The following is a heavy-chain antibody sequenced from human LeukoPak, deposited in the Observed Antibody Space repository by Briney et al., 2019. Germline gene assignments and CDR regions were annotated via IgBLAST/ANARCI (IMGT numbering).Heavy chain of an antibody. J-gene: IGHJ4*02. CDR1: GGSINSYY. D-gene: IGHD7-27*01. CDR2: IYYSGST. Sequence: PSETPSLTCTVSGGSINSYYWSWIRQPPGKGLEWIGYIYYSGSTNYNPSLKSRVTISVDTSKNQFSLILSSVTAADTAVYFCARHSRRSGDLGPARNFDYWGQGALVTVSS. CDR3: ARHSRRSGDLGPARNFDY. V-gene: IGHV4-59*08.